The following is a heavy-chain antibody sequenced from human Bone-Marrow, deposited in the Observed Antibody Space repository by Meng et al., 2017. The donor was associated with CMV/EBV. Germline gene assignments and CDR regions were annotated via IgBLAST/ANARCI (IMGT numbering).Heavy chain of an antibody. CDR1: GGTFSSYT. CDR2: IIPILGIA. J-gene: IGHJ6*02. Sequence: SVKVSCKASGGTFSSYTISWVRQAPGQGLEWMGRIIPILGIANYAQKFQGRVTTTADKSTSTAYMELSSLRSEDTAVYYCARSIGGLYYGMDVWGQGTTVTVSS. V-gene: IGHV1-69*02. CDR3: ARSIGGLYYGMDV.